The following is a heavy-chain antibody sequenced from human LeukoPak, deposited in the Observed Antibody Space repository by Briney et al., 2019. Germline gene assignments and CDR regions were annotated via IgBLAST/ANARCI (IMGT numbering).Heavy chain of an antibody. V-gene: IGHV3-23*01. J-gene: IGHJ4*02. D-gene: IGHD3-3*01. CDR3: AKDGLRFLEWSAFYY. CDR2: ICGSGGST. CDR1: GFTLSSYA. Sequence: GGSLRLSCAASGFTLSSYAMSWVRQAPGKGLEWVSAICGSGGSTYYADSVKGRFTISRDNSKTTLYLEMDSLRAEDTDVYCCAKDGLRFLEWSAFYYWGQGTLVTVS.